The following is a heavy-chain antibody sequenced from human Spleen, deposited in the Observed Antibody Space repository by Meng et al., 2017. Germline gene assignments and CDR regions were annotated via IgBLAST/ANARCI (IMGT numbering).Heavy chain of an antibody. CDR1: EYTLTRHA. Sequence: VQLGQSWTEMNKHAASVKVSCKASEYTLTRHAIKWVRQAPRRGLEWMGWMDTKTRNPTYAQGYTGRFVFSLDSSVSSAYLQISSLKAEATAMYYCGRDDNGAADYWGQGTLVTVSS. D-gene: IGHD1-14*01. V-gene: IGHV7-4-1*02. J-gene: IGHJ4*02. CDR3: GRDDNGAADY. CDR2: MDTKTRNP.